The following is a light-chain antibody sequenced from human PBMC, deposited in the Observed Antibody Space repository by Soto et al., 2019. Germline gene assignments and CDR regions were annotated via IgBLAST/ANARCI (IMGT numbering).Light chain of an antibody. J-gene: IGLJ1*01. CDR2: DVS. CDR3: SSKRGSTGV. V-gene: IGLV2-14*01. Sequence: QSVLPQPASVSGSPGQRITISCTGTSSDVGGYDYVSWHQQHPGKAPKLMIYDVSKRPSGVSNRFSGSKSGNTASLTISGLQAEDEADYYCSSKRGSTGVFGTGTKVTVL. CDR1: SSDVGGYDY.